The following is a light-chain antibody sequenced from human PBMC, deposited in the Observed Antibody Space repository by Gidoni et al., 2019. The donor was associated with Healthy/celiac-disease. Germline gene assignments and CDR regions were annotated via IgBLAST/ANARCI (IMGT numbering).Light chain of an antibody. J-gene: IGKJ1*01. Sequence: DIEMTQSPSTLSASVGDRVTITCRASQSISSWLAWYQQNPGKAPKLLIYKASSLASGVPSRFSGSGSGTEFTLTISSLQPDDFATYYCQQYNSWWTFGQGTKVEIK. CDR2: KAS. CDR3: QQYNSWWT. V-gene: IGKV1-5*03. CDR1: QSISSW.